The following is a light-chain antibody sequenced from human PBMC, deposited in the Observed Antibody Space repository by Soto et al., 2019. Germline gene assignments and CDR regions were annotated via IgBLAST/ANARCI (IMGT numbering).Light chain of an antibody. J-gene: IGLJ1*01. CDR2: EVS. Sequence: QSVLTQPAAGSGSPGQSITISCTGTSSDVCGYDYVSWYQLHPGKAPKLMVFEVSNRPSGVSYRFSGSKSGNTASLTISGLQAEDEADYFCSSYSISTAYLFGTGTKVTVL. CDR1: SSDVCGYDY. CDR3: SSYSISTAYL. V-gene: IGLV2-14*01.